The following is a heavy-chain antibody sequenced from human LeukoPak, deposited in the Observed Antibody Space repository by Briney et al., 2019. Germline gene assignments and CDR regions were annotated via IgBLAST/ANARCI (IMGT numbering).Heavy chain of an antibody. J-gene: IGHJ4*02. CDR2: INWNGGST. V-gene: IGHV3-20*04. D-gene: IGHD3-22*01. Sequence: RPGGSLRLSCAASGFTFDDYGMSWVRQAPGKGLEWVSGINWNGGSTGYADSVKGRFTISRDNAKNSRYLQMNSLRAEDTALYYCARDIESGYYPYYFDYWGQGTLVTVSS. CDR3: ARDIESGYYPYYFDY. CDR1: GFTFDDYG.